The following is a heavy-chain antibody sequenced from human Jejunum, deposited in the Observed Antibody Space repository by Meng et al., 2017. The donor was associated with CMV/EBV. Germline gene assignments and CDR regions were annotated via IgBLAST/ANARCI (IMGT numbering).Heavy chain of an antibody. CDR2: IHPNAGSI. J-gene: IGHJ4*02. Sequence: CQASGYTFPASWTHWVRQAPGQGLEWMGRIHPNAGSIDYAQKFQGRVTMTRDTSISTVYMDLSSLTSDDTAVYYCTRDYSGNWAIDYWGQGTLVTVSS. CDR1: GYTFPASW. CDR3: TRDYSGNWAIDY. V-gene: IGHV1-2*06. D-gene: IGHD4-23*01.